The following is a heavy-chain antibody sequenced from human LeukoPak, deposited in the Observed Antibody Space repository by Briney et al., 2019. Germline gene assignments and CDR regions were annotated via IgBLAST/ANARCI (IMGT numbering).Heavy chain of an antibody. V-gene: IGHV1-46*01. CDR1: GYTFTSYY. CDR3: ARRAVGNSHYYSMDV. D-gene: IGHD6-19*01. CDR2: INPSAGGT. J-gene: IGHJ6*03. Sequence: HWASVKVSCKASGYTFTSYYIHWVRQAPGQGLEWMGLINPSAGGTSYAQKFQGRVTITRNTSISTAFMELSSLRSEDTAVYYCARRAVGNSHYYSMDVWGKGTTVTVSS.